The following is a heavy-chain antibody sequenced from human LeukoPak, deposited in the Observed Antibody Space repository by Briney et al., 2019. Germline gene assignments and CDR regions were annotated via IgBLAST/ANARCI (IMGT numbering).Heavy chain of an antibody. CDR2: IKSKTDGGTT. CDR1: GFTFSNAW. Sequence: GGSLRLSCAASGFTFSNAWMSWVRQAPGKGLEWVGRIKSKTDGGTTDYAAPVRGRFTISRDDSKNTLYLQMNSLKTEDTAVYYCTNFIDYGDYSGAHDAFDIWGQGTMVTVSS. CDR3: TNFIDYGDYSGAHDAFDI. D-gene: IGHD4-17*01. V-gene: IGHV3-15*01. J-gene: IGHJ3*02.